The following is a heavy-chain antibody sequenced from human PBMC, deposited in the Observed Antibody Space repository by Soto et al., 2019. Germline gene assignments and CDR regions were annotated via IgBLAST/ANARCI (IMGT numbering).Heavy chain of an antibody. J-gene: IGHJ1*01. V-gene: IGHV4-38-2*02. CDR2: IYHSEST. CDR3: AREGGMDDSSGDVYFQR. D-gene: IGHD3-22*01. Sequence: SETLSLTCAVSGPPISSGYYLCWIRQPPGKGLEWIGSIYHSESTYYNPSLKSRVTISVDTSKNQFSLKLSSVTAADTAVYYCAREGGMDDSSGDVYFQRWGQGILVTVSS. CDR1: GPPISSGYY.